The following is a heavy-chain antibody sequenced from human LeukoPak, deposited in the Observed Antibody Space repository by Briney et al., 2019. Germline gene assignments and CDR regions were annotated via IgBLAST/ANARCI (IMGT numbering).Heavy chain of an antibody. CDR1: GFTFSSYW. CDR3: ARDEGGPLGGLLDY. D-gene: IGHD2-15*01. J-gene: IGHJ4*02. V-gene: IGHV3-7*01. CDR2: IKQDGSEK. Sequence: GGSLRLSCAASGFTFSSYWTSWVRQAPGKGLEWVANIKQDGSEKYYVDSVKGRFTISRDNAKNSLYLQMNSLRAEDTAVYYCARDEGGPLGGLLDYWGQGTLVTVSS.